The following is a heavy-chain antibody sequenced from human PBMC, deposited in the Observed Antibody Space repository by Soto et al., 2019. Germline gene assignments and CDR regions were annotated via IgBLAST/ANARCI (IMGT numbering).Heavy chain of an antibody. CDR3: AKGGYSSGWYVTSHQFGYFDY. D-gene: IGHD6-19*01. Sequence: GGSLRLSCAASGFTFSSYAMSWVRQAPGKGLEWVSAISGSGGSTYYADSVKGRFTISRDNSKNTLYLQMNSLRAEDTAVYYCAKGGYSSGWYVTSHQFGYFDYWGQGTLVTVSS. CDR2: ISGSGGST. V-gene: IGHV3-23*01. J-gene: IGHJ4*02. CDR1: GFTFSSYA.